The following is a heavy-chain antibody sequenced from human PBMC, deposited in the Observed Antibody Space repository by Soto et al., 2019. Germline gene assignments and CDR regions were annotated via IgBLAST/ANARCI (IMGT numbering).Heavy chain of an antibody. Sequence: AGGSLRLSCAASGFTFNTYGMHWVRQAPGKGLEWVAVISYDGSEKYYVDSVKGRFTISKDNSKNTLYLQMNSLRPEGTAVYYCAKSPNFYCSSPNCYKYYFDHWGQGTRVTVSS. V-gene: IGHV3-30*18. CDR3: AKSPNFYCSSPNCYKYYFDH. CDR2: ISYDGSEK. J-gene: IGHJ4*02. D-gene: IGHD2-2*02. CDR1: GFTFNTYG.